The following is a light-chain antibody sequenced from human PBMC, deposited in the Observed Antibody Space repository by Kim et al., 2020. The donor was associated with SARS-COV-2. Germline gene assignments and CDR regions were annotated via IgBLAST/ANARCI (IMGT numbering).Light chain of an antibody. Sequence: SYELTHPPSVSVSPGQTASITCSGEKLGDKYACWYQQKPGQSPVLVIYQDSKRPSGIPERFSGSNSGNTATLTISGTQAMDEADYYCQAWDSSTGVVFGGGTQLTVL. CDR1: KLGDKY. J-gene: IGLJ2*01. V-gene: IGLV3-1*01. CDR3: QAWDSSTGVV. CDR2: QDS.